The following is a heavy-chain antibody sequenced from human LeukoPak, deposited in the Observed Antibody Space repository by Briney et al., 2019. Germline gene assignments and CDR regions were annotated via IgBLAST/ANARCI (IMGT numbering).Heavy chain of an antibody. V-gene: IGHV4-39*01. J-gene: IGHJ4*02. CDR3: ARGSHDYGGNSFDY. CDR2: IYYSGST. CDR1: GGSISSRSYY. Sequence: SETLTLTCTVSGGSISSRSYYWGWIRQPPGKGLEWIGSIYYSGSTYYNPSLKSRVTISVDTSKNQFSLKLSSVTAADTAVYYCARGSHDYGGNSFDYWGQGTLVTLSS. D-gene: IGHD4-23*01.